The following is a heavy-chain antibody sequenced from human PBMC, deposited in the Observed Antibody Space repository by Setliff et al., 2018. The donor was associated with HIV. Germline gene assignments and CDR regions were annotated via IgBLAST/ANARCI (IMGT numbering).Heavy chain of an antibody. Sequence: ASVKVSCKASGYTFTSYGMNWVRQAPGQGLEWMGWINTYTGNPTYAQDFTGRFVFSLDTSVSTAYLQISSLKAEDTAVYYCAWTLTGYSAHDAFDIWGQGTMVTVSS. CDR2: INTYTGNP. CDR3: AWTLTGYSAHDAFDI. D-gene: IGHD3-9*01. CDR1: GYTFTSYG. J-gene: IGHJ3*02. V-gene: IGHV7-4-1*02.